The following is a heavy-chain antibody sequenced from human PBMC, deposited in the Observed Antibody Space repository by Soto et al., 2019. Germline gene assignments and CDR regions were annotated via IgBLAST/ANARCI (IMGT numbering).Heavy chain of an antibody. Sequence: PSETLSLTCAVYGGSFSGYYWVWIRQPPGKGLEWIGSIYYSGSTYYNPSLKSRVTISVDTSKNQFSLKLSSVTAADTAVYYCARNGYSSGWWDDYFDYWGQGTQVTVSS. CDR1: GGSFSGYY. V-gene: IGHV4-39*01. J-gene: IGHJ4*02. D-gene: IGHD6-19*01. CDR2: IYYSGST. CDR3: ARNGYSSGWWDDYFDY.